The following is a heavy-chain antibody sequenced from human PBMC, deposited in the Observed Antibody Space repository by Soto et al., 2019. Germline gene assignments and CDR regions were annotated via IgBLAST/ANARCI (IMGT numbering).Heavy chain of an antibody. CDR3: ARQGITMIVVVVTDNWFDP. J-gene: IGHJ5*02. V-gene: IGHV4-39*01. Sequence: PSETLSLTCIVSGGSISNNNYYWCWIRQPPGKALEWIGSIYYSGSTYYNPSLKSRVTISVDTSRNQFSLKLNSVTAADTAVYYCARQGITMIVVVVTDNWFDPWGQGTLVTVSS. D-gene: IGHD3-22*01. CDR2: IYYSGST. CDR1: GGSISNNNYY.